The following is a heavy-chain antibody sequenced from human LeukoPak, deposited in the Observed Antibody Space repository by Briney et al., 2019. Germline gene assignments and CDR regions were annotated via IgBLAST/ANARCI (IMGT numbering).Heavy chain of an antibody. CDR3: ARDAAHQATVVVTNEPRGTPGAADY. CDR1: GYTFTGYY. J-gene: IGHJ4*02. D-gene: IGHD3-22*01. CDR2: INPNSGGT. V-gene: IGHV1-2*02. Sequence: ASVKVSCKASGYTFTGYYIHWVRQAPGQGLEWMGWINPNSGGTSYAQKFQGRVTMTRDTASSTASMEVSRLTSDDTAVYYCARDAAHQATVVVTNEPRGTPGAADYWGQGTLVTVSS.